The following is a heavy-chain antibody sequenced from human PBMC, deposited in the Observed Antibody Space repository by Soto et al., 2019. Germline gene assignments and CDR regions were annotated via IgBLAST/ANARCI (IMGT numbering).Heavy chain of an antibody. CDR1: DDSISSTNHF. V-gene: IGHV4-39*07. CDR2: IYYTGTS. CDR3: GRLLYSSGWPLDY. J-gene: IGHJ4*02. D-gene: IGHD6-19*01. Sequence: PSETLSLTCTVSDDSISSTNHFWGWIRQPPGKDLEWIGGIYYTGTSYYNPSLQSRVSISVDTSKSQFSLKLSSVTVADTAIYYCGRLLYSSGWPLDYWGQGTLVTVSS.